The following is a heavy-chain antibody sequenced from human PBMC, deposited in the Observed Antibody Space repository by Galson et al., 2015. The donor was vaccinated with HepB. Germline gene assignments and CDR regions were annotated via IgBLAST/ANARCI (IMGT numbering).Heavy chain of an antibody. CDR2: ISYDGDNK. CDR3: ARENRSTWPHYYNYGMDV. J-gene: IGHJ6*02. V-gene: IGHV3-33*01. CDR1: EFTFTIYV. D-gene: IGHD2/OR15-2a*01. Sequence: SLRVSCEASEFTFTIYVILWVRQAPGQGLEWVAVISYDGDNKYYADSVRGRFSISRDTSKNKLFLQMYSLRAEDSAVYYCARENRSTWPHYYNYGMDVWGQGTTVTVSS.